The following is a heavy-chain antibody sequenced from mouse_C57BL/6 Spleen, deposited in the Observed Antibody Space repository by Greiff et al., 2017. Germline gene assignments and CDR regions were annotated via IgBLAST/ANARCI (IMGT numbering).Heavy chain of an antibody. CDR3: ARHPHYYGSTFYAMDY. D-gene: IGHD1-1*01. V-gene: IGHV5-6*02. Sequence: EVMLVESGGDLVKPGGSLKLSCAASGFTFSSYGMSWVRQTPDKRLEWVATISSGGSYTYYPDSVKGRFTISRDNAKNTLYLQMSSLKSEDTAMYYCARHPHYYGSTFYAMDYWGQGTSVTVSS. J-gene: IGHJ4*01. CDR2: ISSGGSYT. CDR1: GFTFSSYG.